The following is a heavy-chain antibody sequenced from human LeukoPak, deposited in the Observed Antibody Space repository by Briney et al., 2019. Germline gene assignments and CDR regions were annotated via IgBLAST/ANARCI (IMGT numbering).Heavy chain of an antibody. J-gene: IGHJ6*03. V-gene: IGHV3-21*01. Sequence: PGGSLRLSCAASGFTFSSYSMNWVRQAPGKGLEWVSSISSSSSYIYYADSVKGRFTISRDNAKNSLYLQMNSLRAEDTAVYYCARDGRYSRSCYLSGMDVWGKGTTVTVSS. CDR1: GFTFSSYS. CDR2: ISSSSSYI. D-gene: IGHD6-13*01. CDR3: ARDGRYSRSCYLSGMDV.